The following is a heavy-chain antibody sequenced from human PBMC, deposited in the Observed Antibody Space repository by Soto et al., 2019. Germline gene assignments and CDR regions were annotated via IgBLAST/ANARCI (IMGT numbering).Heavy chain of an antibody. CDR1: GDTFNSYA. Sequence: SVKVSCKASGDTFNSYAVNWVRQAPGQGLEWMGGIIPIVGAANYAQKFQGRITITADESTSTVYMELRSLRSEDTAVFYCARDAQIGRGYSVYDTYWGQGTLVTVSS. D-gene: IGHD5-12*01. J-gene: IGHJ4*01. CDR2: IIPIVGAA. CDR3: ARDAQIGRGYSVYDTY. V-gene: IGHV1-69*13.